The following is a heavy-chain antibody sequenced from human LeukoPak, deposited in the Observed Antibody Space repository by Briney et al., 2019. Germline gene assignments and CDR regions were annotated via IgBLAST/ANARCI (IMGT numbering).Heavy chain of an antibody. CDR2: IIPILGIA. J-gene: IGHJ4*02. CDR1: GGTFSSCT. D-gene: IGHD2-15*01. CDR3: ARAHGVVVAATPDY. V-gene: IGHV1-69*02. Sequence: ASVKVSCKASGGTFSSCTISWVRHAPGQGLEWMGRIIPILGIANYAQKFQGRVTITADKSTSTAYMELSSLRSEDTAVYYCARAHGVVVAATPDYWGQGTLVTVSS.